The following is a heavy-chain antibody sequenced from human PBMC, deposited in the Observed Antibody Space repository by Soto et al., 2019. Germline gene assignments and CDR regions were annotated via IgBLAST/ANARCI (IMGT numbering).Heavy chain of an antibody. CDR2: IYFTGYT. Sequence: QVQLQESGPGLVKPSATLSLTCTVSGGSLSSHYWSWIRQSPGKGRAWLGYIYFTGYTNYNPSIKTRVTISVDTTKRQFSLSLNSVTAADTAVYYCATVAMTSPKVFDYWGQGTLVSVSS. V-gene: IGHV4-59*11. J-gene: IGHJ4*02. CDR3: ATVAMTSPKVFDY. D-gene: IGHD2-15*01. CDR1: GGSLSSHY.